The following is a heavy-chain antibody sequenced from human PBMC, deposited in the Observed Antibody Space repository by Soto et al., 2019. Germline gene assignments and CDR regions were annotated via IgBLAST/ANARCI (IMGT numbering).Heavy chain of an antibody. V-gene: IGHV1-2*04. CDR2: INPNSGGT. Sequence: QVQLAQSGAEVKKPGASVKVSCKASGYTFTGYYMHWVRQAPGQGLEWMGWINPNSGGTNYAQKFQGWVTMTRDTSISTAYMELSRLRSDDTAVYYCARDLGSSGYYGMDVWGQGTTVTVSS. J-gene: IGHJ6*02. D-gene: IGHD6-6*01. CDR1: GYTFTGYY. CDR3: ARDLGSSGYYGMDV.